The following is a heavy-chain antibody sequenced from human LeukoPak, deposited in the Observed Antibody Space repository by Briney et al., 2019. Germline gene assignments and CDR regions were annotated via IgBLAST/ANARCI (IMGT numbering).Heavy chain of an antibody. CDR2: ISYSGNT. V-gene: IGHV4-59*01. CDR1: VCSISSYY. Sequence: PSETLSLTCTASVCSISSYYWSWIRQPPGKGLEWIGYISYSGNTNYNPSLKSRVTTSVDTSKNQFSLQLGSVTAEDAAVYYYARGADTAMDYSDWGQGTLVTVSS. J-gene: IGHJ4*02. CDR3: ARGADTAMDYSD. D-gene: IGHD5-18*01.